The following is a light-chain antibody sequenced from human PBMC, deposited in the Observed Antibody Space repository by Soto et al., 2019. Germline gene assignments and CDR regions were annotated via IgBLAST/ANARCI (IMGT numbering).Light chain of an antibody. CDR3: QQYGSSPRT. V-gene: IGKV3-20*01. CDR1: QIVSSSY. J-gene: IGKJ1*01. CDR2: GAS. Sequence: ILVTHSPGTLSLSPGERATLSCRASQIVSSSYLAWYQPEPGQAPRLLSYGASSRATGIPDRFSGSESGTDFTLTISRLEPEDFAVYYCQQYGSSPRTFGQGKKVDIK.